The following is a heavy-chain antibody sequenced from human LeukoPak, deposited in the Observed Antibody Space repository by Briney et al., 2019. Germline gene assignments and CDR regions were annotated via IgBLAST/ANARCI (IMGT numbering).Heavy chain of an antibody. CDR2: ISVHNGNT. D-gene: IGHD5-18*01. CDR1: GYTFTSYG. CDR3: ARDLSYGYYLGY. V-gene: IGHV1-18*04. J-gene: IGHJ4*02. Sequence: ASVKVSCKASGYTFTSYGISWVRQAPGQGLEWMGWISVHNGNTNYAQKLQGRVTMTTDTSTSTAYTELRSLRSDDTAVYYCARDLSYGYYLGYWGQGTLVTVSS.